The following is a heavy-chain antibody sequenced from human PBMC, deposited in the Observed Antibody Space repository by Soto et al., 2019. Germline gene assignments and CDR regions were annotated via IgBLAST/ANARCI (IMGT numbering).Heavy chain of an antibody. D-gene: IGHD3-22*01. CDR1: GYTCTSYG. Sequence: ASVKVSCKASGYTCTSYGISWVRQAPGQGLEWMGWISAYNGNTNYAQKLQGRVTMTTDTSTSTAYMELRSLRSDDTAVYYCARGGVGDYYDSSGYSSLLYWGQGTLVTVSS. CDR2: ISAYNGNT. J-gene: IGHJ4*02. V-gene: IGHV1-18*04. CDR3: ARGGVGDYYDSSGYSSLLY.